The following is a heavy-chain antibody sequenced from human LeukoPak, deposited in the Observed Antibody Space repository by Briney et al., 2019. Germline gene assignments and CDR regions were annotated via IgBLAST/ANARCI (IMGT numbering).Heavy chain of an antibody. CDR2: NNPNSGGT. CDR1: GYTFTGYY. D-gene: IGHD3-3*01. CDR3: ARHPGTYDLWSGCQPLDY. Sequence: GASVKISCKASGYTFTGYYMHWVRQAPGQGLEWMGWNNPNSGGTNYSQKFQGRVTITRDTSISTAYMELSRLRSDDTAVYYCARHPGTYDLWSGCQPLDYWGEGTLVTVSS. V-gene: IGHV1-2*02. J-gene: IGHJ4*02.